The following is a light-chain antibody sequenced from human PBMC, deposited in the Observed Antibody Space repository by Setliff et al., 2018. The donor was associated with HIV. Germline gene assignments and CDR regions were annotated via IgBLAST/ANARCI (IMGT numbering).Light chain of an antibody. Sequence: QSVLTQPASVSGSPGQSITTSCTGTSSDVGGYNYVSWYQHHPGKAPKLMICEVSNRPSGVSNRFSGSKSGNTASLTISGLQADDEADYYCSSYTSSSLYVFGTGTKVTVL. CDR2: EVS. V-gene: IGLV2-14*01. CDR3: SSYTSSSLYV. J-gene: IGLJ1*01. CDR1: SSDVGGYNY.